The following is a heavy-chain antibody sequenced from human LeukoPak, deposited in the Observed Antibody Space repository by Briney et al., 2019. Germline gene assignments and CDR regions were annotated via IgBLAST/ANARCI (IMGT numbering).Heavy chain of an antibody. J-gene: IGHJ3*01. V-gene: IGHV5-10-1*01. CDR3: ARHYSDSRVDAFDV. Sequence: GESLQISCKASGYSFTSYWISWLRQMPGKGLEWMGRIDPSDSYHSYSPAFQGHVTISDDKSLSTAYLQWSSLEASDTAMYYCARHYSDSRVDAFDVWGQGTMVTVSA. D-gene: IGHD3-22*01. CDR2: IDPSDSYH. CDR1: GYSFTSYW.